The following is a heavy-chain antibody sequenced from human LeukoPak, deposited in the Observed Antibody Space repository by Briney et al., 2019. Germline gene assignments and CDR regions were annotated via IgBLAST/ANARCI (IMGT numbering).Heavy chain of an antibody. V-gene: IGHV1-8*01. J-gene: IGHJ6*03. CDR3: ARGPDYDLLTGYPDYYYYSMDV. D-gene: IGHD3-9*01. Sequence: ASVKVSCKAPGYIFTSYDINWVRQATGQGLEWMGWMNPNSGDTGYAQTFLGRVTLTRDTSISTAYMELSSLRSEDTAVYYCARGPDYDLLTGYPDYYYYSMDVWGKGTTVTVPS. CDR2: MNPNSGDT. CDR1: GYIFTSYD.